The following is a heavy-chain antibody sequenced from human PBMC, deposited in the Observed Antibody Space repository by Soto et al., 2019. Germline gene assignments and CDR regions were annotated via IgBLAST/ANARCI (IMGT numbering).Heavy chain of an antibody. CDR2: IWYDGSNK. Sequence: GGSLRLFCAASGFTFSSYGMHWVRQAPGKGLEWVAVIWYDGSNKYYADSVKGRFTISRDNSKNTLYLQMNSLRAEDTAVYYCARGVYYDSSGYYGYWGQGTLVTVSS. J-gene: IGHJ4*02. V-gene: IGHV3-33*01. CDR1: GFTFSSYG. D-gene: IGHD3-22*01. CDR3: ARGVYYDSSGYYGY.